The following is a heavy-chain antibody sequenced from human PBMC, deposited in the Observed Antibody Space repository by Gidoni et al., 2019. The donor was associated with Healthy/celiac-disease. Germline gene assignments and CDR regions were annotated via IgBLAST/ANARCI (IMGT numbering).Heavy chain of an antibody. J-gene: IGHJ6*02. CDR1: GFTFSSYG. V-gene: IGHV3-30*18. Sequence: QVQLVESGGCVVQPGRSLRLSCAASGFTFSSYGMHWVRQAPGKGLEWVAVISYDGSNKYYADSVKCRFTISRDNSKNTLYLQMNSLRAEDTAVYYCAKGPEADFWSGYRYGMDVWGQGTTVTVSS. D-gene: IGHD3-3*01. CDR3: AKGPEADFWSGYRYGMDV. CDR2: ISYDGSNK.